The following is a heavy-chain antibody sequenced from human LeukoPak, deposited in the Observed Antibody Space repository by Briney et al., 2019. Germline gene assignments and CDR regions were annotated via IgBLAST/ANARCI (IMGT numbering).Heavy chain of an antibody. V-gene: IGHV3-48*01. D-gene: IGHD2-2*01. Sequence: GGSLRLSCAVSGFTFSDYSMNWVRQPPGKGLEWISYISTGGDTIYYADSVKGRFTISSDNAKKSLYLQMNSLRAEETAVYYCARVIGGCSSTSCYSAFDIWGQGTMVTVSS. CDR1: GFTFSDYS. J-gene: IGHJ3*02. CDR3: ARVIGGCSSTSCYSAFDI. CDR2: ISTGGDTI.